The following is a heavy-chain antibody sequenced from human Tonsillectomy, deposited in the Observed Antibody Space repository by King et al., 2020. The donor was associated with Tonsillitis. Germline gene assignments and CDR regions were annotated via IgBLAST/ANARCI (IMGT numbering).Heavy chain of an antibody. CDR2: ISYDGSNK. V-gene: IGHV3-33*05. J-gene: IGHJ4*02. Sequence: VQLVESGGGVVQPGRSLRLSCAASGFTFSNYGMHWVRQAPGKGLEWVAVISYDGSNKYYADSVKGRFTISRDNSKNTLYLQMNSLRADHTAVYYCARWHGDYEYYLDYWGQGTLVTVSS. CDR1: GFTFSNYG. CDR3: ARWHGDYEYYLDY. D-gene: IGHD4-17*01.